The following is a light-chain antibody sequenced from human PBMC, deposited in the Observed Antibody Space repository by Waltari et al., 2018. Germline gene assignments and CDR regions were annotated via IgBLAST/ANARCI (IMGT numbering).Light chain of an antibody. Sequence: DIVLTQSPGTLSLSPGERATLSCRASQSVSINYLAWYQQKPGQSPRLLIYGASSRATGIPDRFSGSGSGPDFSLTISRLEPEDFAVYYCQQYGGSPLTFGGGTKVEIK. J-gene: IGKJ4*01. V-gene: IGKV3-20*01. CDR1: QSVSINY. CDR3: QQYGGSPLT. CDR2: GAS.